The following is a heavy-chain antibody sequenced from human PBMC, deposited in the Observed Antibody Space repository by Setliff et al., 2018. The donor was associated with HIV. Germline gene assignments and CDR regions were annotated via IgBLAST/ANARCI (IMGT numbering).Heavy chain of an antibody. CDR1: GGSISSYY. J-gene: IGHJ4*02. CDR2: IYTSGST. Sequence: SETLSLTCTVSGGSISSYYWSWIRQPAGKGLEWIGRIYTSGSTNYNPSLKSRVTMSVDTSKNQFSLKLNSVTAADTAVYYCARGLWSSGGPIYFDFWGQGTLVTVSS. V-gene: IGHV4-4*07. D-gene: IGHD6-19*01. CDR3: ARGLWSSGGPIYFDF.